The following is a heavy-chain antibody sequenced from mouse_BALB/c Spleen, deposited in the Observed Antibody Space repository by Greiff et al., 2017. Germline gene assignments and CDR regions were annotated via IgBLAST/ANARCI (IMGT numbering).Heavy chain of an antibody. CDR2: IYPGSGNT. V-gene: IGHV1-77*01. D-gene: IGHD1-1*01. CDR1: GYTFTDYY. J-gene: IGHJ2*01. Sequence: VKLVESGAELARPGASVKLSCKASGYTFTDYYINWVKQRTGQGLEWIGEIYPGSGNTYYNEKFKGKATLTADKSSSTAYMQLSSLTSEDSAVYFCARRYYYGSSPFDYWGQGTTLTVSS. CDR3: ARRYYYGSSPFDY.